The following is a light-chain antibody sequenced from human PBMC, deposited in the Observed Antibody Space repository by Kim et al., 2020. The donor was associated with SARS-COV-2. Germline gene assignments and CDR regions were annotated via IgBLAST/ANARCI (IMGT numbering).Light chain of an antibody. J-gene: IGKJ1*01. Sequence: DIQMTQSPSSLSAPVGDGVTITCRASQGINNYLAWYQQKPGKAPKLLIYAATTLQFGVSSRFSGSGSGTDFTLTISDLQPEDVATYYCQKYNSAPWTFGHGTKVEIK. CDR1: QGINNY. CDR3: QKYNSAPWT. V-gene: IGKV1-27*01. CDR2: AAT.